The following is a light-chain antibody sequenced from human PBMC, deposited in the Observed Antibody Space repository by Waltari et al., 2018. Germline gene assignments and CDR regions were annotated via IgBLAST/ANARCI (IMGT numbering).Light chain of an antibody. Sequence: SCRASQSVSSNVAWYQKKPGQAPRLLIYDASTRATSIPAKFRGSGSGTEFTLTISSLQSEDFAVYYCQQYNRWPPITFGHGTRLEIK. CDR2: DAS. V-gene: IGKV3-15*01. CDR1: QSVSSN. J-gene: IGKJ5*01. CDR3: QQYNRWPPIT.